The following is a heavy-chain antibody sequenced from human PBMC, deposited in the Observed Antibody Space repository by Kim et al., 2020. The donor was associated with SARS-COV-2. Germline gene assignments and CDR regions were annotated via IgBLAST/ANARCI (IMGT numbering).Heavy chain of an antibody. CDR2: IYYSGST. V-gene: IGHV4-59*13. J-gene: IGHJ3*02. CDR1: GGSISSYY. Sequence: SETLSLTCTVSGGSISSYYWSWIRQPPGKGLEWIGYIYYSGSTNYNPSLKSRVTISVDTSKNQFSLKLSSVTAADTAVYYCAGVGGPKIAVAGLHAFDIWGQGTMVTVSS. D-gene: IGHD6-19*01. CDR3: AGVGGPKIAVAGLHAFDI.